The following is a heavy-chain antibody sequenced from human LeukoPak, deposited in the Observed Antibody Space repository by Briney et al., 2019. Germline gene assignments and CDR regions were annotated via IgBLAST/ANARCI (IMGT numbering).Heavy chain of an antibody. V-gene: IGHV4-4*02. D-gene: IGHD3-9*01. Sequence: SETLSLTCAVSGGSISSSNWWSWVRQPPEKGLEWIGEIYHSGSTNYNPSLKSRVTISVDTSKNQFSLKLSSVTAADTAVYYCARAGYRRNYHIDYWGQGTLVTVSS. CDR2: IYHSGST. CDR1: GGSISSSNW. CDR3: ARAGYRRNYHIDY. J-gene: IGHJ4*02.